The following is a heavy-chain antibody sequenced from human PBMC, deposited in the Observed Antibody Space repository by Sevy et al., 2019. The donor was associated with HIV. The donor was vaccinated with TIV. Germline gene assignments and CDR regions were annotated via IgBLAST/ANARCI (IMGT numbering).Heavy chain of an antibody. Sequence: GGSLRLSCSASGFTFSNYAMHWVRQAPGKGLEWVGFISYDGSNKYYADSVKGRFTISRDNGNNTLYLQMNSLGAEDTTVYYCAKDYRVLLITTIDYWGQGTLVTVSS. CDR2: ISYDGSNK. J-gene: IGHJ4*02. V-gene: IGHV3-30*18. CDR3: AKDYRVLLITTIDY. CDR1: GFTFSNYA. D-gene: IGHD3-22*01.